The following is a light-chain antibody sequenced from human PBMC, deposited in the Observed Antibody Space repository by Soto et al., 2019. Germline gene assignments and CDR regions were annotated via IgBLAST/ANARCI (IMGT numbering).Light chain of an antibody. V-gene: IGKV3-15*01. Sequence: EVVMTQSPDTRSVSPGEGVTLSCRASQGIGDTLAWYQHTPGQTPRLLIYHTSTRATGVPATCSGSRSGPEFTLTINSLQYEDFAIYYCQPYSNPPLTFGGGTKVDSK. CDR2: HTS. CDR3: QPYSNPPLT. J-gene: IGKJ4*01. CDR1: QGIGDT.